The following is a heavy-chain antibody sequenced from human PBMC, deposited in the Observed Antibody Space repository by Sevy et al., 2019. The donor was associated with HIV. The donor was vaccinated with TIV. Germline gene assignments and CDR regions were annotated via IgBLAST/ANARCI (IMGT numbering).Heavy chain of an antibody. D-gene: IGHD3-3*01. J-gene: IGHJ4*02. CDR3: ARGRENYDFWSGYYPQYY. CDR1: GGTFSSYA. Sequence: ASVKVSCKASGGTFSSYAISWVRQAPGQGLEWMGGIIPIFGTANDAQKFQGRVTITADESTSTAYMELSSLRSEDTAVYYCARGRENYDFWSGYYPQYYWGQGTLVTVSS. V-gene: IGHV1-69*13. CDR2: IIPIFGTA.